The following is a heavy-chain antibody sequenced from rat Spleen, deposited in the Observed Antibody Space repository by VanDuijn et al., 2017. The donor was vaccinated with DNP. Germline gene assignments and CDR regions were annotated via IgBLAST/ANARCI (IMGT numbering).Heavy chain of an antibody. Sequence: EVQLVESGGGLVQPGRSLKLSCAASGFTFSDHYMAWVRQAPTKGLEWVASISYDSGDTYYRDSVKGRFTIPRDNAISTLYLQMDRLRSEDTATYYCAKGPNFGGWSDYFDYWGQGVMVTVSS. J-gene: IGHJ2*01. CDR3: AKGPNFGGWSDYFDY. CDR1: GFTFSDHY. V-gene: IGHV5-20*01. D-gene: IGHD1-11*01. CDR2: ISYDSGDT.